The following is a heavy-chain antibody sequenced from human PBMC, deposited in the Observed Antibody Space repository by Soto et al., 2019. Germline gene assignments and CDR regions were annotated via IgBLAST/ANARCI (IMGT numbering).Heavy chain of an antibody. J-gene: IGHJ4*02. V-gene: IGHV4-38-2*02. D-gene: IGHD5-12*01. Sequence: PSETLSLTCDVSGYSISSSYYWGWIRQPPGKGLEWIGSIHHTGSTYYNPSLKSRVSISVDTSKNQHSLKLSSVTAADTAVYYCAKDRGGWLQSTTPHPFAYWGQGTLVTVSS. CDR1: GYSISSSYY. CDR2: IHHTGST. CDR3: AKDRGGWLQSTTPHPFAY.